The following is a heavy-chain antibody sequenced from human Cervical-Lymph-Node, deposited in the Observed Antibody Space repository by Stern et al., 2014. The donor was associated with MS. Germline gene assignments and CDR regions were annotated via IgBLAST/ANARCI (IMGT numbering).Heavy chain of an antibody. J-gene: IGHJ1*01. Sequence: EVQLVESGGGLVRPGGSLRLSCSAPGISFSHVWMTWVRQAPGKGLEWVGRIKSYLDGGTTDYAVPVQDRFTISRDDSKAMLYLQMNSLKADDTGVYYCATDYYDRRNHWGQGTLVTVS. CDR2: IKSYLDGGTT. CDR3: ATDYYDRRNH. CDR1: GISFSHVW. D-gene: IGHD3-10*02. V-gene: IGHV3-15*01.